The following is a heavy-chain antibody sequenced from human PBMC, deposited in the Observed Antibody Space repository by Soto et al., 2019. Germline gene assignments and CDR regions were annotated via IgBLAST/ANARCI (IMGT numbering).Heavy chain of an antibody. V-gene: IGHV3-73*01. Sequence: EVQLVESGGGLVQPGGSLKLSCAASGFTFSGSAMHWVRQASGKGLEWVGGIRSKANSYATAYAASVKGRFTISRDDSKNTAYLQMNSLKTEDTAVYYCTRLRGKDAFDIWGQGTMVTVSS. D-gene: IGHD3-10*01. J-gene: IGHJ3*02. CDR1: GFTFSGSA. CDR2: IRSKANSYAT. CDR3: TRLRGKDAFDI.